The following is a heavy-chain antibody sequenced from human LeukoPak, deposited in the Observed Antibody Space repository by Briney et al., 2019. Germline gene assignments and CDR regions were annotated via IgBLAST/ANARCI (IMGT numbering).Heavy chain of an antibody. J-gene: IGHJ4*02. Sequence: GGSLRLSCAASGFTFSSYGIHWVRQAPGKGLEWVAVISYDGSNEYYADSVKGRFTISRDDSKNTLYLQMNSLRAEDTAGYFCAKDGDTQRGFDYWGQGTLVTVSS. V-gene: IGHV3-30*18. CDR1: GFTFSSYG. D-gene: IGHD2-2*01. CDR3: AKDGDTQRGFDY. CDR2: ISYDGSNE.